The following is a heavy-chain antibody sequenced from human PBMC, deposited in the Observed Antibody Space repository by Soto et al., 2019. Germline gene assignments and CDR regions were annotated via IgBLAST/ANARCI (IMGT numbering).Heavy chain of an antibody. CDR1: GFTFSSYG. V-gene: IGHV3-30*18. Sequence: PGGSLRVSCAASGFTFSSYGMHWVRQAPGKGLERVAVISYDGSNKYYADSVKGRFTISRDNSKNTLYLQMNSLRAEDTAVYYCAKGIAAAGFYYYYGMDVWGQVPNCTVS. CDR2: ISYDGSNK. CDR3: AKGIAAAGFYYYYGMDV. D-gene: IGHD6-13*01. J-gene: IGHJ6*02.